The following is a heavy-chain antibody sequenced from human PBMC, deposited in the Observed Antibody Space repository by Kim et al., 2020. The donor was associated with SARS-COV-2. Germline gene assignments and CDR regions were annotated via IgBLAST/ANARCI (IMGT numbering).Heavy chain of an antibody. CDR2: IKSKTDGGTT. J-gene: IGHJ4*02. D-gene: IGHD3-3*01. CDR3: TTVGYDFWSGYPSMDY. Sequence: GGSLRLSCAASGFTFSNAWMSWFRQAPGKGLEWVGRIKSKTDGGTTDYAAPVKGRCTISRDDSKNTLYLPMNSLKTEDTAVYYCTTVGYDFWSGYPSMDYWGQGTLVTVSS. V-gene: IGHV3-15*01. CDR1: GFTFSNAW.